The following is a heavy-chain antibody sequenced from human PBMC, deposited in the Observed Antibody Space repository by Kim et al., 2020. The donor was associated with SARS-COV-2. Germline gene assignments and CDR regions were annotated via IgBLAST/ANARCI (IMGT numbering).Heavy chain of an antibody. J-gene: IGHJ4*02. Sequence: SETLSLTCTVSGGSISSSSYYWGWIRQPPGKGLEWIGSIYYSGSTYYNPSLKSRVTISVDTSKNQFSLKLSSVTAADTAVYYCARSEQLPPYYFDYWGQGTLVTVSS. CDR3: ARSEQLPPYYFDY. V-gene: IGHV4-39*01. CDR2: IYYSGST. CDR1: GGSISSSSYY. D-gene: IGHD5-18*01.